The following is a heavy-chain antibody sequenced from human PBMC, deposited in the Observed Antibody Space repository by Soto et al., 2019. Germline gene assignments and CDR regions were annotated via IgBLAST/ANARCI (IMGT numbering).Heavy chain of an antibody. V-gene: IGHV1-18*04. CDR1: GYTFTSYG. D-gene: IGHD6-6*01. CDR2: ISAYNGNT. J-gene: IGHJ6*02. CDR3: EGRSIADPYYYGMDV. Sequence: SGKVSCNSSGYTFTSYGISVERQAPGQGLEWMGWISAYNGNTNYAQKLQGRVTMTTDTSTSTAYMELRRLRSDDTAVYYCEGRSIADPYYYGMDVWGQGTTVTVSS.